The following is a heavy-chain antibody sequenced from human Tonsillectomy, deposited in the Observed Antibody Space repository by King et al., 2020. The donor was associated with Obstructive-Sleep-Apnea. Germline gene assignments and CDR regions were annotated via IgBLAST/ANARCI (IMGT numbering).Heavy chain of an antibody. CDR2: IKQDGSEE. CDR1: GFSFSSHW. Sequence: VQLVESGGGLVQPGGSLRLACVASGFSFSSHWMSWVRQAPGKGLEWVANIKQDGSEEYYVDSVNGLSTISRDNAKNSVYLQMNSLRVEDTAVNYCARHPYCGGDCYSLDYWGQGTLVTVSS. J-gene: IGHJ4*02. V-gene: IGHV3-7*03. D-gene: IGHD2-21*02. CDR3: ARHPYCGGDCYSLDY.